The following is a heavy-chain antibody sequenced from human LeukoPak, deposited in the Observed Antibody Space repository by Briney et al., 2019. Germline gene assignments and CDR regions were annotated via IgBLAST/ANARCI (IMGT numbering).Heavy chain of an antibody. D-gene: IGHD3-22*01. Sequence: GGSLRLSCAASGFTFSSYWMHWVRQAPGKGLVWVSRINADGSATIYADSVKGRFTISRDNAKNTLYLQMNSLRAKDTAVYYCAQDTSGYYAYWGQGTLVTVSS. CDR1: GFTFSSYW. CDR3: AQDTSGYYAY. V-gene: IGHV3-74*01. J-gene: IGHJ4*02. CDR2: INADGSAT.